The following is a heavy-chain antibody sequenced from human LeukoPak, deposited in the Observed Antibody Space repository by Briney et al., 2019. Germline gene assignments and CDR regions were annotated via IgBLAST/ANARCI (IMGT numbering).Heavy chain of an antibody. Sequence: ASVKVSCKASGYTFTSYAMHWVRQAPGQRLEWMGWINAGNGNTKYSQKFQGRVTITRDTSASTAYMELSSLRSEDTAVYYCARVVPISSGMDVWGQGTTVTVSS. CDR2: INAGNGNT. V-gene: IGHV1-3*01. D-gene: IGHD3-3*01. CDR3: ARVVPISSGMDV. CDR1: GYTFTSYA. J-gene: IGHJ6*02.